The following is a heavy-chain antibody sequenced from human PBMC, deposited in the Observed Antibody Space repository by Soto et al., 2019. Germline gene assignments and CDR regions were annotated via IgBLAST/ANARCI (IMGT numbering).Heavy chain of an antibody. CDR1: GFTFSSYD. V-gene: IGHV3-13*01. CDR3: AREGRQGDGYNYGFDY. D-gene: IGHD5-12*01. J-gene: IGHJ4*02. Sequence: GGSLRLSCAASGFTFSSYDMHWVRQATGKGLEWVSAIGTAGDTYYPGSVKGRFTISRENAKNSLYLQMNSLRAEDTAVYYCAREGRQGDGYNYGFDYWGQGTLVTVSS. CDR2: IGTAGDT.